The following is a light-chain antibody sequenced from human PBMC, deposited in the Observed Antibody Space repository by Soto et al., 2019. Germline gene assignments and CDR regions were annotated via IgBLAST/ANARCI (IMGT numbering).Light chain of an antibody. CDR1: QSITRNF. J-gene: IGKJ2*01. CDR3: KQYCRSPLVYT. V-gene: IGKV3-20*01. Sequence: EIVLTQSPGTLSLSPGERATLSCRASQSITRNFLAWYQQKPGQAPRLLIYGASTRAAGVPDRFSGSGSGTDFTLTITRLEPEDFAVYYCKQYCRSPLVYTFAQGTKLGVK. CDR2: GAS.